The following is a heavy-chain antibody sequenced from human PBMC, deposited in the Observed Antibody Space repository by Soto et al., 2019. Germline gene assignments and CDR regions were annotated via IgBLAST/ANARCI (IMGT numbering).Heavy chain of an antibody. CDR2: IYYSGST. D-gene: IGHD3-10*01. V-gene: IGHV4-39*01. CDR1: GGSISSSSYY. Sequence: SETLSLTCTVSGGSISSSSYYWGWIRQPPGRGLEWIGSIYYSGSTYYNPSLKSRVTISVDTSKNQFSLKLSSVTAADTAVYYCARHGDNELPWYYYGMDVWGQGTTVTVSS. J-gene: IGHJ6*02. CDR3: ARHGDNELPWYYYGMDV.